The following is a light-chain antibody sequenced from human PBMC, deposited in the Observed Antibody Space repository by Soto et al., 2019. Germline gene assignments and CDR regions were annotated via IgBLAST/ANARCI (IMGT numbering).Light chain of an antibody. CDR1: EGINEY. V-gene: IGKV1-39*01. CDR2: AAS. Sequence: DIRLTQSPSSLSASVGDRVTITCRASEGINEYLNWYQLKPGKAPKLLIYAASNLQSGVPSRFSGSGFGTHFTLTISNLQPEDFATYSCQQSFGIPLTFGGGTKVEIK. J-gene: IGKJ4*01. CDR3: QQSFGIPLT.